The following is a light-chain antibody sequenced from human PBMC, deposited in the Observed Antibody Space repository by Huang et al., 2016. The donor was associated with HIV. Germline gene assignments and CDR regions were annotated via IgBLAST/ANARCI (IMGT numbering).Light chain of an antibody. CDR1: QRVSSTY. Sequence: EIVLTQSPGTLSLSPGERATLSCRASQRVSSTYLAWYQQKPGQAPRRLIYGASSRATGIPDRFSGSGSGTDFTLTISRLEPEDFAVYYCQQSETFGQGTKVEIK. J-gene: IGKJ1*01. CDR3: QQSET. V-gene: IGKV3-20*01. CDR2: GAS.